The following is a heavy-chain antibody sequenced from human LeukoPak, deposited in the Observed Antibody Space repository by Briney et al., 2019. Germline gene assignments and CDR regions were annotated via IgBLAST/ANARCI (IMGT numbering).Heavy chain of an antibody. Sequence: PGGSLRLSCAASGFTFSSYWMSWVRQAPGKGLEWVSAISSSGGSTYYADSVKGRFTISRDNAKNSLYLQMNSLRAEDTAVYYCAREGHQADCSSTSCEGDYYYGMDVWGQGTTVTVSS. CDR1: GFTFSSYW. V-gene: IGHV3-23*01. CDR3: AREGHQADCSSTSCEGDYYYGMDV. J-gene: IGHJ6*02. D-gene: IGHD2-2*01. CDR2: ISSSGGST.